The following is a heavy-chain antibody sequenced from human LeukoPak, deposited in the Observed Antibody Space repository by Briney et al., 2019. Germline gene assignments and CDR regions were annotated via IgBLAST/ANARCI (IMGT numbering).Heavy chain of an antibody. D-gene: IGHD6-13*01. Sequence: GGSLRLSCAASGFTFSDYYMSWIRQAPGKGLEWVSAISGSGGSTYYADSVKGRFTISRDNSKNTLYLQMNSLRAEDTAVYYCAKCSIAAAGTFDYWGQGTLVTVSS. CDR3: AKCSIAAAGTFDY. J-gene: IGHJ4*02. CDR2: ISGSGGST. V-gene: IGHV3-23*01. CDR1: GFTFSDYY.